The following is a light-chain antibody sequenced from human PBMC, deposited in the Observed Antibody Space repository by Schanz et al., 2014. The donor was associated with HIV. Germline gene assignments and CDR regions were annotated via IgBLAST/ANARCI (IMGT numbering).Light chain of an antibody. Sequence: QSALAQPASVSGSPGQSITISCTGTSSDIGDYNLVSWYQQHPGKAPKLIIYEVTKRPSGVSSRFSGSKSGNTASLTISGLQSEDEADYYCSSYATSRLVFGGGTKLTVL. CDR2: EVT. CDR3: SSYATSRLV. J-gene: IGLJ2*01. CDR1: SSDIGDYNL. V-gene: IGLV2-14*02.